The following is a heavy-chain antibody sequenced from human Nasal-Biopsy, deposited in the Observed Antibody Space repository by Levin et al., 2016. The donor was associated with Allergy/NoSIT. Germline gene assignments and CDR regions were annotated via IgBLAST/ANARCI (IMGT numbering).Heavy chain of an antibody. D-gene: IGHD2-2*02. V-gene: IGHV4-59*02. CDR2: IHYGGYV. CDR3: AKGRRSAAAAI. Sequence: GSLRLSCSVSGDSVTSSYYSWIRQPPGKGLEWVGFIHYGGYVNSSPSLKTRVTISVDTSKNQFSLGLTSVTVADTAVYYCAKGRRSAAAAIWGQGTLVTVSS. J-gene: IGHJ4*02. CDR1: GDSVTSSY.